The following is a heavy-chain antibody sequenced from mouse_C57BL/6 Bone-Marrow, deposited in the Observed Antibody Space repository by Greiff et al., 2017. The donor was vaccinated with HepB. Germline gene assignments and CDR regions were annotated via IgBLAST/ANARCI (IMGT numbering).Heavy chain of an antibody. V-gene: IGHV10-1*01. CDR2: IRSKSNNYAT. Sequence: EVHLVESGGGLVQPKGSLKLSCAASGFSFHTYAMNWVHQAPGKGLEWVARIRSKSNNYATYYADSVKDRFTISRDDSESMLYLQMYNLKTDDTAMYYCVRDGGWLLRTWFAYWGQGTLVTVSA. J-gene: IGHJ3*01. CDR1: GFSFHTYA. CDR3: VRDGGWLLRTWFAY. D-gene: IGHD2-3*01.